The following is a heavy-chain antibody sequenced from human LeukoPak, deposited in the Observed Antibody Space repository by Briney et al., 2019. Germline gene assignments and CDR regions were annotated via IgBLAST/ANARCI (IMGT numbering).Heavy chain of an antibody. Sequence: PGGSLRLSCVASGFTLNSHWMNWVRQAPGKGLEWVAIIDQNGANIGYGDSVKGRFTVSRDNAQNSLYLQMNNLRAEDTAVYYCARDLGYCTNGVCHTRFDYWGQGTLVAVSS. CDR3: ARDLGYCTNGVCHTRFDY. J-gene: IGHJ4*02. CDR2: IDQNGANI. V-gene: IGHV3-7*03. CDR1: GFTLNSHW. D-gene: IGHD2-8*01.